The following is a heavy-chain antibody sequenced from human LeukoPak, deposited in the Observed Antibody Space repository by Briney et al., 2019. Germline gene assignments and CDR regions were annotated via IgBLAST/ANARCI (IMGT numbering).Heavy chain of an antibody. CDR3: AGLLLVQEWLLRGRGFDQ. CDR2: INHSGST. CDR1: GGTFSSYY. J-gene: IGHJ4*02. V-gene: IGHV4-34*08. D-gene: IGHD3-22*01. Sequence: SATLSLTCAVYGGTFSSYYWSWMRQPPGKGLEWIGGINHSGSTNYNPSLKSRVTISVDPYQSQFSLKLSSVTAEDAVWRHCAGLLLVQEWLLRGRGFDQLGQGTLVTVSS.